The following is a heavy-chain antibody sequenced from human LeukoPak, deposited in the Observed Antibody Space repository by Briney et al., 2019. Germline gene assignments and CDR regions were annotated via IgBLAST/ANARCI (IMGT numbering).Heavy chain of an antibody. CDR1: GFTLSTIY. CDR3: ARDSGVRGVLGYYYYFGMDG. Sequence: GTLCLSRTASGFTLSTIYMSWVRQAPGKGLEWGLVIYSGGSKYDATSEKGRFTSSRDNTKNTLYLQLYSLRAEDTAVYYCARDSGVRGVLGYYYYFGMDGWGQRATVTVSS. CDR2: IYSGGSK. D-gene: IGHD3-10*01. V-gene: IGHV3-66*01. J-gene: IGHJ6*02.